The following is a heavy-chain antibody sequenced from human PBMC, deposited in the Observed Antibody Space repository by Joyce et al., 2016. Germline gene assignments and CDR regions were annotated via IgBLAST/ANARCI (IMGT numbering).Heavy chain of an antibody. CDR3: AKDEIYDSSGHYTFRYFDF. Sequence: EVQLVESGGGLVQPGGSLRLSCAGSGFIFSGHWMTRVRQAPGKGRAWVANIKPDGSEQYYADSVKGRFTISRDNAKNSLYLQMNSLRAEDTAVYYCAKDEIYDSSGHYTFRYFDFWGQGTLVTVAS. V-gene: IGHV3-7*01. D-gene: IGHD3-22*01. CDR1: GFIFSGHW. CDR2: IKPDGSEQ. J-gene: IGHJ4*02.